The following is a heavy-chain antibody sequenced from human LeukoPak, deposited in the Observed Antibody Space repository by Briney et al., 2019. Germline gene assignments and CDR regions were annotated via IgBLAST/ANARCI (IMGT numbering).Heavy chain of an antibody. CDR1: GFTFSSYA. CDR2: ISYDGSNK. Sequence: GGSLRLSCAASGFTFSSYAMHWVRQAPGKGLEWVAVISYDGSNKYYADSVKGRFTISRDNSKNTLYLQMNSLRAEDTAVYYCAREERTFGVVIDYWGQGTLVTVSS. V-gene: IGHV3-30*01. J-gene: IGHJ4*02. CDR3: AREERTFGVVIDY. D-gene: IGHD3-3*01.